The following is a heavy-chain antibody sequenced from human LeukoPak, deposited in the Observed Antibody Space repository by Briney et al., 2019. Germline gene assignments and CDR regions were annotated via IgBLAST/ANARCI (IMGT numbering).Heavy chain of an antibody. J-gene: IGHJ4*02. V-gene: IGHV3-30*02. D-gene: IGHD1-14*01. CDR1: GFTFRSYG. CDR3: TRDRSRAEDD. CDR2: IRYDGSNK. Sequence: GGSLRLSCAASGFTFRSYGMHWVRQAPGKGLEWVAFIRYDGSNKYYADSVKGRFTISRDNANNLLYLQMNSLRGEDTAVYYCTRDRSRAEDDWGQGTLVTVSS.